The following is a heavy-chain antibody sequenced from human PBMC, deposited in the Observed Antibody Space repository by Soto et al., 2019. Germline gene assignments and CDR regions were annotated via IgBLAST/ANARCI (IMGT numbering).Heavy chain of an antibody. CDR2: SSSSSSYI. V-gene: IGHV3-21*01. Sequence: EVQLVESGGGLVKPGGSLRLSCAASGFTFSSYSMKWVRQAPGKGLEWVSSSSSSSSYIYYADSVKGRFTISRDNAKNSLYLQMNSLRAEDTAVYYCARVYSSSSAFDYWGQGTLVTVSS. CDR1: GFTFSSYS. CDR3: ARVYSSSSAFDY. J-gene: IGHJ4*02. D-gene: IGHD6-6*01.